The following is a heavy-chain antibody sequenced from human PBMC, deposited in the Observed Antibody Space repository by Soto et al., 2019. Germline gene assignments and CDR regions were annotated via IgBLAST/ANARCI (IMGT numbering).Heavy chain of an antibody. V-gene: IGHV3-74*01. D-gene: IGHD6-13*01. Sequence: LRLSCAASGFTFSTYWMHWVRQAPGKGLVWVSRSNSDGRSTDHADSVKGRFTISRDNAKNTLYLQMNSLRVEDTAVYYCARETSSWSLDYWGQGMLVTVSS. CDR2: SNSDGRST. CDR3: ARETSSWSLDY. J-gene: IGHJ4*02. CDR1: GFTFSTYW.